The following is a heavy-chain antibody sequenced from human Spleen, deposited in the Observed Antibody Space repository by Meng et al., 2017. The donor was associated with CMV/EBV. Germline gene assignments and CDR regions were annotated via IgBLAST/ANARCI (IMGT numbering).Heavy chain of an antibody. CDR3: ARIKNSGSFYDY. J-gene: IGHJ4*02. CDR2: IYYSGST. V-gene: IGHV4-61*01. D-gene: IGHD1-26*01. CDR1: RGPPSSGSCS. Sequence: GARGPPSSGSCSSTSLRPPPGEGLECIGFIYYSGSTTYHPSPKRRLTISLDPSKNQFSLKLTSVTAADTAIYFCARIKNSGSFYDYWGQGTLVTVSS.